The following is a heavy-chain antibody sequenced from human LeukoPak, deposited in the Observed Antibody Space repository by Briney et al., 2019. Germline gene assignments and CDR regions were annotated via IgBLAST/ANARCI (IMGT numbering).Heavy chain of an antibody. Sequence: SETLSLTCSVSGDSVSRSDSYWDWIRQPPGKGRERLGTIYYSGRTYYSPSLKSRVTMSVDPSNNQFSLNLRSVTAADTAVYYCARRRYYDGSGYLEWGQGTLLSVSS. CDR2: IYYSGRT. J-gene: IGHJ1*01. CDR3: ARRRYYDGSGYLE. D-gene: IGHD3-22*01. CDR1: GDSVSRSDSY. V-gene: IGHV4-39*01.